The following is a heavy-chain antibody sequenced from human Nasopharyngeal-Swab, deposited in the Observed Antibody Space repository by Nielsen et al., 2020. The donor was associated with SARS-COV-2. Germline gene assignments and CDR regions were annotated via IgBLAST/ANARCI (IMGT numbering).Heavy chain of an antibody. CDR2: INTNTGNP. V-gene: IGHV7-4-1*02. CDR3: ARGGSSSWYSYYYYYMDV. J-gene: IGHJ6*03. Sequence: ASVQVSCKASGDTFTSYAMNWVRQAPGQGLEWMGWINTNTGNPTYAQGFTGRFVFSLDTSVSTAYLQISSLKAEDTAVYYCARGGSSSWYSYYYYYMDVWGKGTTVTVSS. CDR1: GDTFTSYA. D-gene: IGHD6-13*01.